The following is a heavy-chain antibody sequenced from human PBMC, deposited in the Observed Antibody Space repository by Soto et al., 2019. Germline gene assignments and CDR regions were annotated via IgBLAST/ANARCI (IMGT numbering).Heavy chain of an antibody. J-gene: IGHJ4*02. CDR2: IYSGGST. D-gene: IGHD6-19*01. V-gene: IGHV3-53*04. CDR3: ARAKYSSGWYAYDSAFDY. Sequence: GGSLRLSCAASGFTVSSNYMSWVRRAPGKGLEWVSVIYSGGSTYYADSVKGRFTISRHNSKNTLYLQMNSLRAEDTAVYYCARAKYSSGWYAYDSAFDYWGQGTLVTVSS. CDR1: GFTVSSNY.